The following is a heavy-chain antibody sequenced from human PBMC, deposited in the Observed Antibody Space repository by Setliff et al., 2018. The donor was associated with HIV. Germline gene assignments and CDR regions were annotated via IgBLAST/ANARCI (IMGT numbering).Heavy chain of an antibody. CDR3: ARDRSSGWSFYYGMDV. V-gene: IGHV1-8*02. D-gene: IGHD6-19*01. J-gene: IGHJ6*02. CDR2: MNPNSGNR. CDR1: GYTFTSYD. Sequence: GASVKVSCKTSGYTFTSYDINWVRQATGQGLEWMGWMNPNSGNRGYAQRFQGRVTMTSDTSTSTVYMELSSLTSEDTAVYYCARDRSSGWSFYYGMDVWGQGTTVTVSS.